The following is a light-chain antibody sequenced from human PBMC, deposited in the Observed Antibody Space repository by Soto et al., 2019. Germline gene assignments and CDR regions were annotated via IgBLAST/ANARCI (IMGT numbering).Light chain of an antibody. Sequence: QSALTQPASVSGSRGQSITISCTGTSSDVGGHNYVSWYQQHPGKAPKLIIYEVSIRPSGVSNRFSGSKSGNTASLTISGLQAEDEADYYCSSYTTTSTLYVFGAGTKLTVL. CDR2: EVS. CDR3: SSYTTTSTLYV. CDR1: SSDVGGHNY. V-gene: IGLV2-14*01. J-gene: IGLJ1*01.